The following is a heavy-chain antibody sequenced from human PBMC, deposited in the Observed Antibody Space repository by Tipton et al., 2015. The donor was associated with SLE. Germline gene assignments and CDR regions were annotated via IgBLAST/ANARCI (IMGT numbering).Heavy chain of an antibody. CDR2: IYYSGIT. V-gene: IGHV4-59*01. Sequence: TLSLTCTVSGGSINSYYWNWIRQPPGRGLEWIGHIYYSGITNYNPSLYSRVSISVDTSRNQFSLKMNPVTAADTAIYYCARGTPFMEFERNWFDPWGQGTLVTVSS. CDR3: ARGTPFMEFERNWFDP. J-gene: IGHJ5*02. D-gene: IGHD3-3*02. CDR1: GGSINSYY.